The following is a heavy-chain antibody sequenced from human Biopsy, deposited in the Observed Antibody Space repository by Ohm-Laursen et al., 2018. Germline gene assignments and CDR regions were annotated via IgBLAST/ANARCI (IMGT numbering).Heavy chain of an antibody. CDR1: GYTFSLYH. CDR3: ARDPYCSGGNCYSPLDH. V-gene: IGHV1-2*02. Sequence: SVKVSCNASGYTFSLYHIHWVRQAPRQGLEWMGWIDPDSGRTSFGQNFQGRVTMTSDTSTGTAYLELTRLRSDDTAVYYCARDPYCSGGNCYSPLDHWGQGTLVTVSA. D-gene: IGHD2-15*01. J-gene: IGHJ4*02. CDR2: IDPDSGRT.